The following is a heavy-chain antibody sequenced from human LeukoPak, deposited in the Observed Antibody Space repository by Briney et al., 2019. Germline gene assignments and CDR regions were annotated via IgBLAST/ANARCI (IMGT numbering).Heavy chain of an antibody. J-gene: IGHJ6*02. CDR2: IWYDGSNK. D-gene: IGHD6-13*01. Sequence: GGSLRLSCAASGFTFSSYGMHWVRQAPGKGLEWVAVIWYDGSNKYYADSVKGRFTISRDNSKNTLYLQMNSLRAEDTAVYYCAREGIAAAGGSFNYYYGMDVWGQGTTVTVSS. CDR1: GFTFSSYG. CDR3: AREGIAAAGGSFNYYYGMDV. V-gene: IGHV3-33*01.